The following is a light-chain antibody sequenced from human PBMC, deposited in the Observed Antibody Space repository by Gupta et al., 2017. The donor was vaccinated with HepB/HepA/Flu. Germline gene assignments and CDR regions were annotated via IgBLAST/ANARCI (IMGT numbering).Light chain of an antibody. J-gene: IGKJ2*04. V-gene: IGKV1-17*01. Sequence: IQMTQSPSSLTASVGDRVTITCRASQDIRNHLGWYQQKPGKAPKRLIFVASSLQTGVSSRFSGSGSGTXLSLTIXSLQPEDFATYYCLQDNSYPCSFGXGTKMEIK. CDR3: LQDNSYPCS. CDR2: VAS. CDR1: QDIRNH.